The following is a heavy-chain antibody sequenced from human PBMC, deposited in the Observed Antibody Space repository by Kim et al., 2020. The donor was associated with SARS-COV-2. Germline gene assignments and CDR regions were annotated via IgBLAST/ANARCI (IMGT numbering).Heavy chain of an antibody. V-gene: IGHV3-15*01. D-gene: IGHD1-26*01. J-gene: IGHJ4*02. Sequence: YAGPVKGRLPIPRDDYKNTLNLQMDSLKTEDTAVYYCTTDWGVGATFFDFWGQGTLVTVSS. CDR3: TTDWGVGATFFDF.